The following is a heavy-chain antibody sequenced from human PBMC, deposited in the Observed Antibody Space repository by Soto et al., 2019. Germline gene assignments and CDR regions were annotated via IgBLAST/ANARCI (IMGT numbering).Heavy chain of an antibody. J-gene: IGHJ6*02. CDR1: GGSISSYY. CDR2: IYYSGST. Sequence: PSETLSLTCTVSGGSISSYYWSWIRQPPGKGLEWIGYIYYSGSTNYNPSLKSRVTISVDTSKNQFSLKLSSVTAADTAVYYCARDDPPGIAAAGTHGMDVWGQGTTVTSP. D-gene: IGHD6-13*01. V-gene: IGHV4-59*01. CDR3: ARDDPPGIAAAGTHGMDV.